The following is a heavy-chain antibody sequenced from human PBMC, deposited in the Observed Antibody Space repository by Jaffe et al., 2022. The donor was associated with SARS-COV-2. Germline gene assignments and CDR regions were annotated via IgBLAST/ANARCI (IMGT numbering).Heavy chain of an antibody. CDR3: ARGVGSGWYEGFDY. Sequence: QVQLVQSGAEVEKPGASVKVSCEASGYTFTTYAMHWVRQAPGQSPEWMGLINAGNGNTKSSQKFQGRVTITRDTSARTAYMELSSLRSEDTAVYYCARGVGSGWYEGFDYWGQGTLVTVSS. CDR1: GYTFTTYA. D-gene: IGHD6-19*01. V-gene: IGHV1-3*01. CDR2: INAGNGNT. J-gene: IGHJ4*02.